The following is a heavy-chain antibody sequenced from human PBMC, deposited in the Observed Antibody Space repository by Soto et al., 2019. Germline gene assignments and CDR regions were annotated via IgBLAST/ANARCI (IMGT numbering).Heavy chain of an antibody. Sequence: GGSLRLSCAASGFTFSSYSMNWVRQAPGKGLEWVSSISSSSSYIYYADSVKGRFTISRDNAKNSLYLQMNSLRAEDTAVYYCARAGYCSSTSCYRNYYMDVWGKGTTVTVSS. CDR2: ISSSSSYI. CDR1: GFTFSSYS. D-gene: IGHD2-2*01. J-gene: IGHJ6*03. V-gene: IGHV3-21*01. CDR3: ARAGYCSSTSCYRNYYMDV.